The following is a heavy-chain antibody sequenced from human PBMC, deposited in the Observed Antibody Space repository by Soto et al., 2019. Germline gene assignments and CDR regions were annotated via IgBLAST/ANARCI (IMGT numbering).Heavy chain of an antibody. CDR3: AKRSDSSGYYPPDY. CDR2: ISYAGRTK. CDR1: GFPFSTYG. Sequence: QVRLVESGGGWFQLGRSMRFSGAASGFPFSTYGWHGVRQVPATGLEWLALISYAGRTKFYVDSVKGRFTISRDNSKNTLYLQMDSLRTEDTAVYYCAKRSDSSGYYPPDYWGQGTLVTVSS. V-gene: IGHV3-30*18. D-gene: IGHD3-22*01. J-gene: IGHJ4*02.